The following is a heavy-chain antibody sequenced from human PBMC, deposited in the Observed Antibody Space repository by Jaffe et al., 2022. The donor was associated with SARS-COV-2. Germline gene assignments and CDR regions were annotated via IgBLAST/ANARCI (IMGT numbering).Heavy chain of an antibody. CDR1: GFTFSSYA. CDR2: ISYDGSNK. D-gene: IGHD4-17*01. V-gene: IGHV3-30-3*01. J-gene: IGHJ3*02. Sequence: QVQLVESGGGVVQPGRSLRLSCAASGFTFSSYAMHWVRQAPGKGLEWVAVISYDGSNKYYADSVKGRFTISRDNSKNTLYLQMNSLRAEDTAVYYCARGLYGGNSMAFDIWGQGTMVTVSS. CDR3: ARGLYGGNSMAFDI.